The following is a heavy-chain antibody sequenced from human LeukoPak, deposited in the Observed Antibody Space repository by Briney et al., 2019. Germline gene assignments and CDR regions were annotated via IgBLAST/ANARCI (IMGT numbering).Heavy chain of an antibody. Sequence: ASVKDSCKACRGTFSSYAISWVRQAPGQGREWMGGINPIFGTANNVQKFQGRVTITADNSTSTAYMKLSSLRSEDTAVCYCAGGAYYDILTGYYYCFDPWGQGTLVTVSS. V-gene: IGHV1-69*06. CDR3: AGGAYYDILTGYYYCFDP. CDR2: INPIFGTA. CDR1: RGTFSSYA. D-gene: IGHD3-9*01. J-gene: IGHJ5*02.